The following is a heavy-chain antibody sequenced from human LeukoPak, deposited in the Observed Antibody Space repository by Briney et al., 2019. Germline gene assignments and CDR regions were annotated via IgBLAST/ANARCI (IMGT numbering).Heavy chain of an antibody. V-gene: IGHV3-7*03. CDR1: GFIFKRYW. J-gene: IGHJ4*02. CDR3: ARVLSGGSCIFDY. D-gene: IGHD2-15*01. CDR2: IKENGSEE. Sequence: GGSLRLSCGASGFIFKRYWMSWVRQAPGKGSEWVANIKENGSEEYYVDSVKGRFTISRDNAKNSLYLQMNSLRAEDTAVYYCARVLSGGSCIFDYWGQGTPVTVSS.